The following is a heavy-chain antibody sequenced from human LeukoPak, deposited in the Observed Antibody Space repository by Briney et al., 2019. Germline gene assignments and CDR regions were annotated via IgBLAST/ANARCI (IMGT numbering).Heavy chain of an antibody. D-gene: IGHD6-13*01. CDR2: ISGSGAST. J-gene: IGHJ4*02. V-gene: IGHV3-23*01. CDR1: GFTFSSYA. CDR3: AFSRVGIEEAAIDY. Sequence: QPGGSLRLSCAASGFTFSSYAMSWVRQAPGKGLEWVSAISGSGASTYYAGSVKGRFTISRDNSKNTMYLQMNSLRAEDTAVYYCAFSRVGIEEAAIDYWGRGTLVTVSS.